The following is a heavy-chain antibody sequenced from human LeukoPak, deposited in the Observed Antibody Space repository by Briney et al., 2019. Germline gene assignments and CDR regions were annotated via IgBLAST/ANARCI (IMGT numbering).Heavy chain of an antibody. CDR1: GGSISPYF. D-gene: IGHD3-10*01. Sequence: SETLSLTCTVSGGSISPYFWSWIRQPPGKGLEWIGYISYSGSTNYNPSLKSRVTISVDTSKNQFSLQLSSVTAADTAVYYCARDDYRGVTNFDPWGQGTLVTVSS. V-gene: IGHV4-59*01. CDR2: ISYSGST. J-gene: IGHJ5*02. CDR3: ARDDYRGVTNFDP.